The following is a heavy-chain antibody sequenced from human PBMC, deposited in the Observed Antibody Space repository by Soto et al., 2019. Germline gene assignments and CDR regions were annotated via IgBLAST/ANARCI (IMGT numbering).Heavy chain of an antibody. D-gene: IGHD6-13*01. CDR3: ARYSSSWAYYYYGMDV. CDR1: GGTFSSYA. J-gene: IGHJ6*02. V-gene: IGHV1-69*13. Sequence: SVKVSCKASGGTFSSYAIGWVRQAPGQGLEWMGGIIPIFGTANYAQKFQGRVTITADESTSTAYMELSSLRSEDTAVYYCARYSSSWAYYYYGMDVWGQGTTVTVSS. CDR2: IIPIFGTA.